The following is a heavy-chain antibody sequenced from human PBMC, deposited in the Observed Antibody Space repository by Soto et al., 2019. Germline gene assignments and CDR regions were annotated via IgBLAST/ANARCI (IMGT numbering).Heavy chain of an antibody. D-gene: IGHD3-10*01. J-gene: IGHJ4*02. Sequence: QVQLQESGPGLVKPSQTLSLTCTVSGGSIRSGGYYWSWIRQHPGKGLEWIGYIYYTGSTYYNPSLKSRVIISVDTSNKQLSLKLSSVTVADTAVYFCATLYMVRGVMIFDYWGQGTLVTFS. V-gene: IGHV4-31*03. CDR2: IYYTGST. CDR3: ATLYMVRGVMIFDY. CDR1: GGSIRSGGYY.